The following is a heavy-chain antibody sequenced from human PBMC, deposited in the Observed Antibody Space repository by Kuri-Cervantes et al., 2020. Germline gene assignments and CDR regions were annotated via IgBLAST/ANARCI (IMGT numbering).Heavy chain of an antibody. Sequence: GESLKISCAASGFTLSTYSMTWVRQAPGKGLEWVSSISSSSSYIYYADSVKGRFTVSRDNAENSLYLQMNSLGAEDTAAYYCARDRCGGDCYSGVVDYWGQGTLVTVSS. CDR2: ISSSSSYI. CDR3: ARDRCGGDCYSGVVDY. J-gene: IGHJ4*02. V-gene: IGHV3-21*01. CDR1: GFTLSTYS. D-gene: IGHD2-21*02.